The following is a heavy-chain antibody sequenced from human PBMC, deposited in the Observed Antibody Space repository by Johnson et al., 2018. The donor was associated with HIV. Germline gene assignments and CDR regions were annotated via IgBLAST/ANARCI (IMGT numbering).Heavy chain of an antibody. CDR3: ARAHYSDSSGHWGTGAFDI. CDR2: ISYDGSSK. V-gene: IGHV3-30-3*01. D-gene: IGHD3-22*01. J-gene: IGHJ3*02. CDR1: GFTFSSYA. Sequence: QVQLVESGGGVVQPGRSLRLSCAASGFTFSSYAMHWVRRAPGKGLEWVAIISYDGSSKYYADSVKGRFTISRDNSKNTLYLQMNSLRVEDTAVYHCARAHYSDSSGHWGTGAFDIWGQGTMVTVSS.